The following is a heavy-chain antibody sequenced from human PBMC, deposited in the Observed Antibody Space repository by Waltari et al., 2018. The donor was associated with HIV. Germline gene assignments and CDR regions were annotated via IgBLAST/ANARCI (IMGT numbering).Heavy chain of an antibody. D-gene: IGHD3-10*02. CDR3: ARALTNFGGF. CDR1: GFTFSSYS. Sequence: EVQLVESGGGLVKPGGSLRLSCAGSGFTFSSYSMNWVRQAQGKGLDGGGSISSGSSFIDDGDSMKGRFTISRDNAKNSLDLPMKSLRVEDTALYYCARALTNFGGFWGQGTLVTVSS. J-gene: IGHJ4*02. CDR2: ISSGSSFI. V-gene: IGHV3-21*01.